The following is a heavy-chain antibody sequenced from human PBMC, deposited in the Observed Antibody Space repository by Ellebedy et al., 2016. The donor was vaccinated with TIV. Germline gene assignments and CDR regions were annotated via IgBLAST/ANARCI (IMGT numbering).Heavy chain of an antibody. D-gene: IGHD3-16*01. CDR2: ISGNAATT. J-gene: IGHJ4*02. CDR1: GFTFSTYE. CDR3: ARVSWGQGRCVDY. Sequence: PGGSLRLSCVASGFTFSTYEMNWVRQAPGKGLEWISYISGNAATTYYADSVKGRFTISRDNGKNSLFLQMNSLRAEDTAVYYCARVSWGQGRCVDYWGRGTLVTVSS. V-gene: IGHV3-48*03.